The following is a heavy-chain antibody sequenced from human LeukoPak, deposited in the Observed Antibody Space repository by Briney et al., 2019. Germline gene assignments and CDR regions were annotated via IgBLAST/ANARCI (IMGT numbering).Heavy chain of an antibody. CDR1: GFTFDDYA. J-gene: IGHJ4*02. CDR3: AKDMRQRLNWNDVGIDY. CDR2: ISGDGGST. D-gene: IGHD1-20*01. Sequence: GGSLRLSCAASGFTFDDYAMHWVRQAPGKGLEWVSLISGDGGSTYYADSVKGRFTISRDNSKNSLYLQMNSLRTEDTALYYCAKDMRQRLNWNDVGIDYWGQGTLVTVSS. V-gene: IGHV3-43*02.